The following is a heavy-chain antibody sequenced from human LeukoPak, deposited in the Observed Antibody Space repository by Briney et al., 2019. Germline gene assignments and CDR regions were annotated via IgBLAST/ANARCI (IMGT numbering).Heavy chain of an antibody. D-gene: IGHD1-26*01. V-gene: IGHV4-4*07. J-gene: IGHJ5*02. CDR1: GGSISGYY. CDR2: IYTSGST. CDR3: ARHEYSGSYYGLSWFDP. Sequence: SETLSLTCTVSGGSISGYYWSWTRQPASKRLEYIGRIYTSGSTIYNPSLKSRVAMSVDTSKNQLSLKLSSLTAADTAVYYCARHEYSGSYYGLSWFDPWGQGTLVTVSS.